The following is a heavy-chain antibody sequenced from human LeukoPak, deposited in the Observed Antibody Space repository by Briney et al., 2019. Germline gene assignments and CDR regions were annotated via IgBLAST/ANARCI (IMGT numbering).Heavy chain of an antibody. Sequence: PGGSLRLSCVASGFTFSNYAMNWVRQPPGKGLEWIGYIYYSGSTNYNPTLKSRVTISVDTSKNQFSLKLSSVTAADTAVYYCARGDYYDSSGYSDYFDYWGQGTLVTVSS. CDR2: IYYSGST. CDR3: ARGDYYDSSGYSDYFDY. CDR1: GFTFSNYA. J-gene: IGHJ4*02. V-gene: IGHV4-59*01. D-gene: IGHD3-22*01.